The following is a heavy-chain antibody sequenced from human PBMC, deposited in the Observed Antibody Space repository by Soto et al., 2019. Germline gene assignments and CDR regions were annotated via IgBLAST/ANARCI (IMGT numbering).Heavy chain of an antibody. CDR1: GGSISSSSCY. CDR2: MYYSVST. V-gene: IGHV4-39*07. J-gene: IGHJ4*02. Sequence: ETLSLTCTVSGGSISSSSCYWGWIRQPPGKGLEWIGEMYYSVSTDYNPSLKSRVTMSVDKSRNQLSLTLNSVTVADTAVYYCATGDSMNWTHDYWGQGTLVTVSS. CDR3: ATGDSMNWTHDY. D-gene: IGHD1-1*01.